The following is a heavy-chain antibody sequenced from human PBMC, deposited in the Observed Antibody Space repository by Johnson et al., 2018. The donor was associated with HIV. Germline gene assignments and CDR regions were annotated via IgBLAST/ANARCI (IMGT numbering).Heavy chain of an antibody. D-gene: IGHD6-19*01. J-gene: IGHJ3*02. CDR1: GFTFSNAW. V-gene: IGHV3-15*01. CDR2: IKSKTDGGTT. Sequence: VQLVESGGGLVQPGGSLRLSCAASGFTFSNAWMSWVRQAPGKGLEWVGRIKSKTDGGTTDYAAPVRGRFTISRDESKNTLYLQMNSLKAEDTAVYYCTTAFHREGESSGWFQDAFDIWGQGTMVTVSS. CDR3: TTAFHREGESSGWFQDAFDI.